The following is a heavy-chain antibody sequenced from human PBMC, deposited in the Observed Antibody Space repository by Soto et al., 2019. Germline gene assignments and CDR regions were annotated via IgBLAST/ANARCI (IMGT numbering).Heavy chain of an antibody. CDR1: GGSIRSSTHD. CDR2: LYYSGTN. Sequence: QLHLQASGPGLVKPSETLSLTCTVSGGSIRSSTHDWGWIRQPPGKGLEWIGSLYYSGTNYYNQSLKSRVTISIDTHKNQFALNLRSVTAADTAVYYCARSSNWYFDYLGQGTLVTGSS. J-gene: IGHJ4*02. V-gene: IGHV4-39*01. D-gene: IGHD6-13*01. CDR3: ARSSNWYFDY.